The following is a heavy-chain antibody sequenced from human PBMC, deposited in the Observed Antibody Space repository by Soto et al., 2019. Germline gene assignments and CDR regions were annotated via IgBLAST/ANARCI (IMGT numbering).Heavy chain of an antibody. V-gene: IGHV3-23*01. CDR1: GFTFNNYA. CDR2: IGTDSNT. Sequence: EVPLLESGGGLVQPGGSLRLSCAASGFTFNNYAMNWVRQAPGKGLAWVSAIGTDSNTYYADSVKGRFTISRDNSRTTLDLQMNSLRAEDTALYYCVRKYPGTRPFDYWGQGTLVTVSS. CDR3: VRKYPGTRPFDY. D-gene: IGHD6-6*01. J-gene: IGHJ4*01.